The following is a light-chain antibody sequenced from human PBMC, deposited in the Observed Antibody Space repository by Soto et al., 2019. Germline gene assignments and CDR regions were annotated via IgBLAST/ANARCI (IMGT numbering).Light chain of an antibody. CDR2: GAS. CDR1: QSVSSSY. Sequence: EIVLTQSPGTLSLSPGERVTLSCRASQSVSSSYLGWYQQKLGQAPRLLIYGASSRATGIPERFSGGGSGTDFTLTISKLEPEDFAMYYCQHFGTSRWTFGQGTKVEIK. V-gene: IGKV3-20*01. CDR3: QHFGTSRWT. J-gene: IGKJ1*01.